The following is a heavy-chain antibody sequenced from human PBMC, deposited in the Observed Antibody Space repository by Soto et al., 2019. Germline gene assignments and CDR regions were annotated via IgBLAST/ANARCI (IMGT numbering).Heavy chain of an antibody. CDR3: ARDRYCSGGSCFGGSKHAAY. D-gene: IGHD2-15*01. J-gene: IGHJ4*02. V-gene: IGHV1-18*01. CDR2: ISAYNGNT. CDR1: GYTFTSYG. Sequence: QVQLVQSGAEVKKPGASVKVSCKASGYTFTSYGISWVRQAPGQGLVWMGWISAYNGNTNYAQKLQGRVTMTTDTSTSTAYMELRSLRSDDTAVYYCARDRYCSGGSCFGGSKHAAYWGQGTLVTVSS.